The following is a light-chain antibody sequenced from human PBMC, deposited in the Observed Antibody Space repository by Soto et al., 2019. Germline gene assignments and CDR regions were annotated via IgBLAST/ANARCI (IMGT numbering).Light chain of an antibody. J-gene: IGKJ4*01. CDR1: QSVSSH. CDR2: DAS. CDR3: QQRSNWPLT. V-gene: IGKV3-11*01. Sequence: DIVLTQSPATLSLSPGQWATLSCRASQSVSSHLSWFQQKPGQVPRLLIYDASKRATGIPARFSGSGSGTDFTLIISSVEPEDCAVYYCQQRSNWPLTFGGGTKLEIK.